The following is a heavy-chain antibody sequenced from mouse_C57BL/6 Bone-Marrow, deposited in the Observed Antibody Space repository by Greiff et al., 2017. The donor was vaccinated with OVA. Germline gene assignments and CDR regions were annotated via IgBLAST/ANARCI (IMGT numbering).Heavy chain of an antibody. J-gene: IGHJ1*03. Sequence: EVMLVESGPGLAKPSQTLSLTCSVTGYSITSDYWNWIRKFPGNKLEYMGYISYSGSTYYNPSLKSRISITRDTSKNQYYLQLNSVTTEDTATYYCARTLYYSNYVWYFDVWGTGTTVTVSS. CDR3: ARTLYYSNYVWYFDV. CDR2: ISYSGST. D-gene: IGHD2-5*01. CDR1: GYSITSDY. V-gene: IGHV3-8*01.